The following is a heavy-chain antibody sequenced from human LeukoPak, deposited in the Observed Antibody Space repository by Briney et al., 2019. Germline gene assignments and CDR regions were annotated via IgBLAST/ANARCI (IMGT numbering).Heavy chain of an antibody. CDR1: GDSVSSKSAA. Sequence: SQTLSLTCAISGDSVSSKSAAWSWIRQSPSRGLEWLGRTYYRSKWYKEYAVSVKSRITINPDTSKNQFSLQLNSVTPEDTAVYFCARAGGGTLNYWGQGTLVTVSS. CDR3: ARAGGGTLNY. V-gene: IGHV6-1*01. D-gene: IGHD1-7*01. J-gene: IGHJ4*02. CDR2: TYYRSKWYK.